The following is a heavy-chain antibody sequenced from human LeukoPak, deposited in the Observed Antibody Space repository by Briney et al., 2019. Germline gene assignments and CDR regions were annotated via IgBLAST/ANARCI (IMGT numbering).Heavy chain of an antibody. CDR1: GGSISSYY. D-gene: IGHD2-8*01. V-gene: IGHV4-4*07. CDR2: IYASGST. J-gene: IGHJ5*02. CDR3: ARGYCTNGVCYRDWFDP. Sequence: SETLSLTCTVSGGSISSYYWSWIRQPAGKGLEWIGRIYASGSTNYNPSLKSRVTMSVDTSKNQFSLKLSSVTAADTAVYYCARGYCTNGVCYRDWFDPWGQGTLVTVSS.